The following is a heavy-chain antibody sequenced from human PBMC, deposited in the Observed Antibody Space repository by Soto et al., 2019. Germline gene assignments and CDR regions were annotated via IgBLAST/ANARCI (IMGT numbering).Heavy chain of an antibody. Sequence: SVQGSCQSSRYTFPRYVIHWVRQAHVQGLEWMGIINPSGGSPNYAQRFQGRVTVTTDTSTSTVYMELSSLKSEDTAVYYCARGNGYSRNDYCGQGTLVTVSS. CDR2: INPSGGSP. CDR1: RYTFPRYV. V-gene: IGHV1-46*01. D-gene: IGHD3-3*01. CDR3: ARGNGYSRNDY. J-gene: IGHJ4*02.